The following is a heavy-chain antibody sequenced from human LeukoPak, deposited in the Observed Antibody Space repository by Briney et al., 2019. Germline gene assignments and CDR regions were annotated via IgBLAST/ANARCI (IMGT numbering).Heavy chain of an antibody. J-gene: IGHJ4*02. V-gene: IGHV3-23*01. D-gene: IGHD6-19*01. Sequence: PGGSLSLSCAASGFNFRNSAMIWVRQAPGKGLEWISTITGSGVATYYADSAKGRFTISRDNAKDILYLQMFSLRVDDTAVYYCARRGGFDPSGLYFRGMDWGEGTRILVSS. CDR3: ARRGGFDPSGLYFRGMD. CDR2: ITGSGVAT. CDR1: GFNFRNSA.